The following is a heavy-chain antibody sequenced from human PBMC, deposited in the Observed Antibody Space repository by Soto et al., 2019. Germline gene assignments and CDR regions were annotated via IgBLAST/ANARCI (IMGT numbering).Heavy chain of an antibody. Sequence: GGSLRLSCAASGFTFSSYGMHWVRQAPGKGLEWVAVIWYDGSNKYYADSVKGRFTISRDNSKNTLYLQMNSLRAEDTAVYYCARDALFDYDSSGYYCDYWGQGTLVTVSS. J-gene: IGHJ4*02. CDR1: GFTFSSYG. CDR3: ARDALFDYDSSGYYCDY. V-gene: IGHV3-33*01. CDR2: IWYDGSNK. D-gene: IGHD3-22*01.